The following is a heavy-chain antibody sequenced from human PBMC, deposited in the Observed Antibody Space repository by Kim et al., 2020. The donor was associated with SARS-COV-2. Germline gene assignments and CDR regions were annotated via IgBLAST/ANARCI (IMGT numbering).Heavy chain of an antibody. CDR2: TDGETT. J-gene: IGHJ4*02. CDR3: RNADF. V-gene: IGHV3-15*01. Sequence: TDGETTDYAAPVRGRFTISRDDSKNTLYLQMNSLKSEDTAVYYCRNADFWGQGTLVTVSS.